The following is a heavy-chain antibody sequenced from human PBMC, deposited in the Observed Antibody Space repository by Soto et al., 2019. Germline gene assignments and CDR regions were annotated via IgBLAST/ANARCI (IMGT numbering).Heavy chain of an antibody. J-gene: IGHJ4*02. CDR2: IRSDGSST. V-gene: IGHV3-74*01. D-gene: IGHD3-10*01. Sequence: EVQLVESGEGLVQPGGSLRLSCAASGFTFSSYWMHWVRQAPGKGLVWVSRIRSDGSSTSYADSVRGRFTISSDNARNTLYLQMNSLRAEDTAVYHCARRESGRYSLGYWGPGTLVTVSS. CDR1: GFTFSSYW. CDR3: ARRESGRYSLGY.